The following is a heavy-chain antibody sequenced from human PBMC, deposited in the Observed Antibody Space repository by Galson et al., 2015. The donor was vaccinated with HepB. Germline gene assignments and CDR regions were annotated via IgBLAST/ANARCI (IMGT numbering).Heavy chain of an antibody. CDR3: ARGKGHMTTVTTVHVQNWFDP. J-gene: IGHJ5*02. CDR1: GGTFSSYA. V-gene: IGHV1-69*06. CDR2: IIPIFGTA. Sequence: SVKVSCKASGGTFSSYAISWVRQAPGQGLEWMGGIIPIFGTANYAQKFQGRVTITADKSTSTAYMELSSLKSEDTAVYYCARGKGHMTTVTTVHVQNWFDPWGQGTLVTVSS. D-gene: IGHD4-17*01.